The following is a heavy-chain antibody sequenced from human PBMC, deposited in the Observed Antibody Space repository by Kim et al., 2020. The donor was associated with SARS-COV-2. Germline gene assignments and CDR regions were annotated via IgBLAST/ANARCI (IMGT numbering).Heavy chain of an antibody. J-gene: IGHJ6*02. D-gene: IGHD2-8*01. CDR1: GFTFSSYA. CDR3: AKFGYCTNGVCYERYYYYGMDV. CDR2: IYSGGSST. V-gene: IGHV3-23*03. Sequence: GGSLRLSCAASGFTFSSYAMSWVRQAPGKGLEWVSVIYSGGSSTYYADSVKGRFTISRDNSKNTLYLQMNSLRAEDTAVYYCAKFGYCTNGVCYERYYYYGMDVWGQGTTVTVSS.